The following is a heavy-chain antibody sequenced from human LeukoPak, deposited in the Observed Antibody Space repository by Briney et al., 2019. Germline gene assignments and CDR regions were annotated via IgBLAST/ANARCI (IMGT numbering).Heavy chain of an antibody. CDR1: GFTVSSNY. D-gene: IGHD2-2*01. V-gene: IGHV3-23*01. Sequence: PGGSLRLSCAASGFTVSSNYMSWVRQAPGKGLEWVSAISGSGGSTYYADSVKGRFTISRDNSKNTLYLQMNSLRAEDTAVYYCAKDRRAPYCSSTSCEGDWFDPWGQGTLVTVSS. J-gene: IGHJ5*02. CDR2: ISGSGGST. CDR3: AKDRRAPYCSSTSCEGDWFDP.